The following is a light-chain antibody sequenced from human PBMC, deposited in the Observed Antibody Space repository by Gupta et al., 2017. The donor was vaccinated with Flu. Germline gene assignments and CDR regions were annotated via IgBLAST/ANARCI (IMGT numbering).Light chain of an antibody. J-gene: IGKJ4*01. CDR3: QQYNSYPLT. V-gene: IGKV1-5*03. Sequence: SVGDRVTITCRASQSISSWLAWYQQKPGKAPKLLIYKASSLESGVPSRFSGSGSGTEFTLTISSLQPDDFATYYCQQYNSYPLTFGGGTKVEIK. CDR2: KAS. CDR1: QSISSW.